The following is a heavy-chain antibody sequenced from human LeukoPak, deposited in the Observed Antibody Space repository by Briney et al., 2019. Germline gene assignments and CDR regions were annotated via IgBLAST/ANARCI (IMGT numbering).Heavy chain of an antibody. J-gene: IGHJ4*02. CDR2: ISYDGSNK. CDR3: VRDGVGAPPFDY. Sequence: GGSLRLSCAASGFSFSSYAVHWVRQAPGKGLEWVAVISYDGSNKYSADSVKGRFTISRDNSKNTLYLQMNSLRAEDMAVYYCVRDGVGAPPFDYWGQGALVTVSS. CDR1: GFSFSSYA. V-gene: IGHV3-30-3*01. D-gene: IGHD1-26*01.